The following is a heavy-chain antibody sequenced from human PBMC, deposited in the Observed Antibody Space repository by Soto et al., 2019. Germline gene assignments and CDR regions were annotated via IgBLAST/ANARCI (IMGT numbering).Heavy chain of an antibody. CDR1: GFTFSSYA. J-gene: IGHJ6*03. V-gene: IGHV3-23*01. CDR2: ISGSGGST. CDR3: ANSYRLPRARYYYYMDV. Sequence: EVQLLESGGGLVQPGGSLRLSCAASGFTFSSYAMSWVRQAPGKGLEWVSAISGSGGSTYYADSVKGRFTISRDNSKNTLYLQMNSLRAEDTAVYYCANSYRLPRARYYYYMDVWGKGTTVTVSS. D-gene: IGHD6-6*01.